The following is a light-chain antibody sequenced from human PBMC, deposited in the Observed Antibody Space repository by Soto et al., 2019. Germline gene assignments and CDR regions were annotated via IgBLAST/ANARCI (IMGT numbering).Light chain of an antibody. CDR1: QGVRND. J-gene: IGKJ4*01. V-gene: IGKV1-17*01. CDR3: HQVYVYPST. Sequence: DIQVTQSPSSLSASVGDRITITCRASQGVRNDLGWYQQRPGRAPKRLISVASSLQRGVPSRFSGSGSGTDFTLTISSLQPEDFATYYRHQVYVYPSTFGGGTKV. CDR2: VAS.